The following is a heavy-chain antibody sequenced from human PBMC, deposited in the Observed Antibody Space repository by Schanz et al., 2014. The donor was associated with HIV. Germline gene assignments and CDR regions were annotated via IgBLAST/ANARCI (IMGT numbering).Heavy chain of an antibody. Sequence: VQLVESGGGVVQPGRSLRLSCAASGFTFSSYAMSWVRQAPGKGLEWVSALSGSGGNTYYADSVKGRFTISRDNSRNTLYLQMNSLRAEDTALYYCAKDMGSGSYEAFDIWGQGTMVTVSS. J-gene: IGHJ3*02. D-gene: IGHD1-26*01. CDR3: AKDMGSGSYEAFDI. CDR2: LSGSGGNT. V-gene: IGHV3-23*04. CDR1: GFTFSSYA.